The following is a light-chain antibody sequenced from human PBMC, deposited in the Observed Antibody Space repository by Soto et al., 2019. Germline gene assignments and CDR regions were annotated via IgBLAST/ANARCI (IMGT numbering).Light chain of an antibody. Sequence: QSALTQPASVSGSPGQSITISCTGTSSDVGGYNYVSWYQQHPGKAPQLMIYEVSNRPSGVSNRFSASKSGNTASLTISGLQAEDEAESDWSSYTSFSSRVFGIVPKLTVL. CDR1: SSDVGGYNY. CDR3: SSYTSFSSRV. CDR2: EVS. V-gene: IGLV2-14*01. J-gene: IGLJ1*01.